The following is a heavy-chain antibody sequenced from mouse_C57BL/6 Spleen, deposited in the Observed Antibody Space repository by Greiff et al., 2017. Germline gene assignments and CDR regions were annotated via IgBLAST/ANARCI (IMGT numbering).Heavy chain of an antibody. CDR3: ARRGGVTTDYYAMDY. V-gene: IGHV5-6*01. D-gene: IGHD2-5*01. J-gene: IGHJ4*01. CDR2: LSSGGSYT. Sequence: VQLKESGGDLVKPGGSLQLSCAASGFTFSSYGMSWVRQTPDKRLEWVATLSSGGSYTYYPASVKGRFTISRDNAKNTLYLQMSSLKSEDTAMYYCARRGGVTTDYYAMDYWGQGTSVTVSS. CDR1: GFTFSSYG.